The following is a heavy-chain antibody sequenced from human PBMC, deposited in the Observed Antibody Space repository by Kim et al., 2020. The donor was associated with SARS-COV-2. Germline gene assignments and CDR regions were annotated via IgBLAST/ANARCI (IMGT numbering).Heavy chain of an antibody. Sequence: GGSLRLSCAVTGFSFSEYAMHWVRQAPGKGLEWVAIISSDGDHEYYADSVKGRFAIARDNSGNVVHLQMNSLRPDDTAVYLFSRDWNLSAMVRGVIIDKWGGGTLVAVSS. V-gene: IGHV3-30*03. CDR3: SRDWNLSAMVRGVIIDK. CDR2: ISSDGDHE. CDR1: GFSFSEYA. D-gene: IGHD3-10*01. J-gene: IGHJ4*02.